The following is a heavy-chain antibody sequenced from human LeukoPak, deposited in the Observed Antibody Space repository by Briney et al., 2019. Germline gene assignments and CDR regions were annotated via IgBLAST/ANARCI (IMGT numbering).Heavy chain of an antibody. CDR1: GFSLRSSE. J-gene: IGHJ2*01. CDR2: ISSSADLT. CDR3: AKILTPGRWFFDV. V-gene: IGHV3-23*01. Sequence: GGSLRLSCAASGFSLRSSEMNWVRQVPGKEPEWVAAISSSADLTYYADFVRGRFTISRDNSRNTLYLLMNSLRNEDAAVYHCAKILTPGRWFFDVWGRGTLVTVSS.